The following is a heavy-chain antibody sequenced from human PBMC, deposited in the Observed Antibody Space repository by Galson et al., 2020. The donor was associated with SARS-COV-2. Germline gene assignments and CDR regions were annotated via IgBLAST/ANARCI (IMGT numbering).Heavy chain of an antibody. CDR3: ARDSGWNYYFDL. D-gene: IGHD1-1*01. Sequence: GGSLRLSCAATGFTFTNYNMNWVRQAPGKGLQWVPSIDNSNNYIYYADSVRGRFTMSRDNAKNSLSLHMNSLRAEDTAVYYCARDSGWNYYFDLWGQGTLVTVSS. J-gene: IGHJ4*02. CDR1: GFTFTNYN. V-gene: IGHV3-21*01. CDR2: IDNSNNYI.